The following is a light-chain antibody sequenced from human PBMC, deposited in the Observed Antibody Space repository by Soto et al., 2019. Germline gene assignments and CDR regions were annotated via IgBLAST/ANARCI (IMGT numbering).Light chain of an antibody. V-gene: IGKV3-11*01. J-gene: IGKJ5*01. CDR2: DAS. Sequence: SPATLSLSPGERATLSCRASQSVSSYLAWYQQKPGQAPRLLIYDASNRATGIPARFSGSGSGTDFTLTISSLEPEDFAVYYCQQRSDWPPSTFGQGTRLEIK. CDR1: QSVSSY. CDR3: QQRSDWPPST.